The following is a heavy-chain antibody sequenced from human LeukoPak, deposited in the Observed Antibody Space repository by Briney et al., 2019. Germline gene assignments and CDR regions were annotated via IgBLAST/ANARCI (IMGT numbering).Heavy chain of an antibody. CDR1: GDMVSSNSAA. CDR3: ARQSSTDYYYYGLDV. CDR2: TYYRSKWHY. Sequence: SQTLSLTCAISGDMVSSNSAAWNWIRQPPSRGLEWLGRTYYRSKWHYDYAESVKRRITVNPDTSKNQFSLQLNSVTPEDTAVYYCARQSSTDYYYYGLDVWGQGTTVAVSS. J-gene: IGHJ6*02. D-gene: IGHD1-1*01. V-gene: IGHV6-1*01.